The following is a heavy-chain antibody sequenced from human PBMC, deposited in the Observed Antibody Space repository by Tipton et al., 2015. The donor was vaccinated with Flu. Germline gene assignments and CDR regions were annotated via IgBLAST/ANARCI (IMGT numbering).Heavy chain of an antibody. CDR1: GASISSRSYY. V-gene: IGHV4-39*07. Sequence: LRLSCTVSGASISSRSYYWGWIRQPPGKGLEWIGCIYSSGSTYYNPSLKSRVTISLDTSKNQFSLSLSSVTAADTAVYYCARGSGSGTFVIFDYWGQGTLVAVSS. CDR3: ARGSGSGTFVIFDY. J-gene: IGHJ4*02. CDR2: IYSSGST. D-gene: IGHD3-10*01.